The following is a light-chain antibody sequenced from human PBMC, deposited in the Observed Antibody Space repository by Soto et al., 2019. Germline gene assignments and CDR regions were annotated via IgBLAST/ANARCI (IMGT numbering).Light chain of an antibody. CDR3: QTWGTGIVV. CDR2: LNSDGSH. V-gene: IGLV4-69*01. Sequence: QPVLTQSPSASASLGASVKLTCTLSSGHSSYAIAWHQQQPEKGPRFLMTLNSDGSHSRRDGIPDRFSGSSSGAERYLTISGLQSEDEADYYCQTWGTGIVVFGGGTKVTVL. CDR1: SGHSSYA. J-gene: IGLJ2*01.